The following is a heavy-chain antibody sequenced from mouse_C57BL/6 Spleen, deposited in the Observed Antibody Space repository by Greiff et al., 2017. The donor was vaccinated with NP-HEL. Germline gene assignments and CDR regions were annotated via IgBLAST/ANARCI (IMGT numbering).Heavy chain of an antibody. Sequence: EVKLVESGGGLVKPGGSLKLSCAASGFTFSSYAMSWVRQTPEKRLEWVATISDGGSYTYYPDNVKGRFTLSRDNAKNNLYLQMSHLKSEDTAMYYCARVYPYYYAMDYWGQGTSVTVSA. CDR2: ISDGGSYT. CDR1: GFTFSSYA. CDR3: ARVYPYYYAMDY. J-gene: IGHJ4*01. V-gene: IGHV5-4*03.